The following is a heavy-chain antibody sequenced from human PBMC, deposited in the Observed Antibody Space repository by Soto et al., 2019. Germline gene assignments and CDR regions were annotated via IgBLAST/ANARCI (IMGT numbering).Heavy chain of an antibody. V-gene: IGHV3-30-3*01. Sequence: QVQLVESGGGVVQPGSSLRLSCAASGFTFSSYAMHWVRQAPGKGLEWVAFISYDGNDESYTDSVKGRFTISRDTSKNTLYLQMNSLRPEDTAIYYCAKDRTSHFWSAYFDSWGQGTLIAVSS. CDR3: AKDRTSHFWSAYFDS. D-gene: IGHD3-3*02. J-gene: IGHJ4*02. CDR2: ISYDGNDE. CDR1: GFTFSSYA.